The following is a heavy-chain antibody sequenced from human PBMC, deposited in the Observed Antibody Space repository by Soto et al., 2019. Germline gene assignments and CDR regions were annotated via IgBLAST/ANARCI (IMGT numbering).Heavy chain of an antibody. CDR2: ISYDGSNK. D-gene: IGHD2-15*01. Sequence: PGGSLRLSCAASGFTFSSYGMRWVRQAPGKGLEWVAVISYDGSNKYYADSVKGRFTISRDNSKNTLYLQMNSLRAEDTAVYYCAKDGVVRTLFYYYCGMDVWGQGTTVTVSS. V-gene: IGHV3-30*18. J-gene: IGHJ6*02. CDR3: AKDGVVRTLFYYYCGMDV. CDR1: GFTFSSYG.